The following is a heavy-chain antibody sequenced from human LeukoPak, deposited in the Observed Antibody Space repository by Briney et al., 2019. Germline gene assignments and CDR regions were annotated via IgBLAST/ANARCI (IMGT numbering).Heavy chain of an antibody. V-gene: IGHV3-23*01. D-gene: IGHD5-24*01. J-gene: IGHJ4*02. Sequence: PGGSLRLSCAASGFTFSNYAMSWGRQAPGKGLEWVSAISGSGTSTYYADSVKGRFTISRDNSKNTLYLQMNSLRAEDTAIYYCVKGSLRIVEMATLFWLDYWGQGSLVTVSS. CDR3: VKGSLRIVEMATLFWLDY. CDR2: ISGSGTST. CDR1: GFTFSNYA.